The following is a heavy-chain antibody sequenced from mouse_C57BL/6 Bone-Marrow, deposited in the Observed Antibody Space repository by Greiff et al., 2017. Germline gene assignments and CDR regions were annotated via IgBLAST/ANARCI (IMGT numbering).Heavy chain of an antibody. J-gene: IGHJ3*01. CDR1: GYTFTSYW. D-gene: IGHD2-2*01. CDR3: ARFGYN. Sequence: QVQLQQSGAELVMPGASVKLSCKASGYTFTSYWMHWVKQRPGQGLEWIGVIDPSDSYTNYNQKFKGKSTLTVDKSSSTAYRQLSSLTSEDSAVYYCARFGYNWGQGTRVTVSA. CDR2: IDPSDSYT. V-gene: IGHV1-69*01.